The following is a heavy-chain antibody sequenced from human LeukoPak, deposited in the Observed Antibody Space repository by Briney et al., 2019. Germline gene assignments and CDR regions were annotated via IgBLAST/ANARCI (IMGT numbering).Heavy chain of an antibody. Sequence: SETLSLTCTVSGGSTSSYYWSWLRQPAGKGLEWIGRIYTSGSTNYNPSLKSRVTMSVDTSKNQFSLKLSSVTAADTAVYYCARDRYYDSSGYNWFDPWGQGTLVTVSS. V-gene: IGHV4-4*07. CDR1: GGSTSSYY. D-gene: IGHD3-22*01. CDR2: IYTSGST. J-gene: IGHJ5*02. CDR3: ARDRYYDSSGYNWFDP.